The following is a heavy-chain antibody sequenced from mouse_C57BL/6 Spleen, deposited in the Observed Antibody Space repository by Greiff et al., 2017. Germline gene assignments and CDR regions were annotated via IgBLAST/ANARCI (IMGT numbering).Heavy chain of an antibody. CDR2: IAPSDSYT. Sequence: VQLQQPVAELVTPGASVKLSCKASGYTFTSYWLQWVKPRPGQGLEWIGEIAPSDSYTTYHPKFKGKATLTVDTSASTAYLQLSSLTSEDSAVYYCARGTGTGYFDYWGKGTTLTVSA. D-gene: IGHD4-1*01. J-gene: IGHJ2*01. V-gene: IGHV1-50*01. CDR3: ARGTGTGYFDY. CDR1: GYTFTSYW.